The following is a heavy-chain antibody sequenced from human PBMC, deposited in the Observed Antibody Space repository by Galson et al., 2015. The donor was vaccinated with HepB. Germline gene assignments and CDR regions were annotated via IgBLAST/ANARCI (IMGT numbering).Heavy chain of an antibody. V-gene: IGHV3-73*01. D-gene: IGHD5-12*01. J-gene: IGHJ4*02. CDR2: IRSRANNYAT. Sequence: SLRLSCAASGFTFSGSAIHWVRQASGKAPEWVGRIRSRANNYATSYVPSLGGRFTISRDDSKNLAYLRMRRLKTEDTAVYYCARMGDFSGYSSRWGQGTLVTVSS. CDR1: GFTFSGSA. CDR3: ARMGDFSGYSSR.